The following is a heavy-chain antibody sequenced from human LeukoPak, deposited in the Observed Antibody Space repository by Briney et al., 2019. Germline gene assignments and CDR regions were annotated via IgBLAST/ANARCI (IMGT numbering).Heavy chain of an antibody. CDR3: AKGVSSWYLDY. D-gene: IGHD6-13*01. Sequence: GGSLRLSCAASGFSFSGYSMNWVRQAPGEGLEWVSSVSRSSSYTYYADSVKGRFTISRDNSKNTLHLQMNSLRADDTAVYYCAKGVSSWYLDYWGQGTLVTVSS. V-gene: IGHV3-21*04. J-gene: IGHJ4*02. CDR2: VSRSSSYT. CDR1: GFSFSGYS.